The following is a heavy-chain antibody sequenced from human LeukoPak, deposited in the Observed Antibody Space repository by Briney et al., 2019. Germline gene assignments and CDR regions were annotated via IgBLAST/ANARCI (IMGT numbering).Heavy chain of an antibody. D-gene: IGHD3-22*01. Sequence: GGSLRLSCAASGLTVSSNYMSWVRQAPGKGLEWVSAISGSGGSTYYADSVKGRFTISRDNSKNTLYLQMNSLRAEDTAVYYCAKDRSSGYYIDYWGQGTLVTVSS. CDR3: AKDRSSGYYIDY. CDR2: ISGSGGST. V-gene: IGHV3-23*01. J-gene: IGHJ4*02. CDR1: GLTVSSNY.